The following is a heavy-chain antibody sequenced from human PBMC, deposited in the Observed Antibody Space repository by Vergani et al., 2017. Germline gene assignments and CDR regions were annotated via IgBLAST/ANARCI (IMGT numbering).Heavy chain of an antibody. CDR3: ARDGGEYDKDALDV. CDR2: IDRTGRT. Sequence: QVRLQESGPGLVKPSETLSLICSVSGYSISSGYFWGWIRQSPGKGLEWLGTIDRTGRTHLSPSLKSRLTISVDTTKNQFSLRLTSATAADTAVYFCARDGGEYDKDALDVWGQGTKVTVTS. D-gene: IGHD2-21*01. CDR1: GYSISSGYF. J-gene: IGHJ3*01. V-gene: IGHV4-38-2*02.